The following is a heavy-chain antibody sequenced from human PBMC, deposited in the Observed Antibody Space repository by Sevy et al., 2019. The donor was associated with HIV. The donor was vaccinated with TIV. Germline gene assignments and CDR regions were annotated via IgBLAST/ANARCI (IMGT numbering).Heavy chain of an antibody. D-gene: IGHD6-13*01. Sequence: GGSLRLSCTASGFTFGDYCMSWVRQAPGKGLEWVAFLKSDVYGGTVDHAASVRGRFLISRDDSKTIAYLQLNDLKTEDTGAYYCTRWKAAQSIFDYWGQGALVTFSS. V-gene: IGHV3-49*04. CDR1: GFTFGDYC. J-gene: IGHJ4*02. CDR2: LKSDVYGGTV. CDR3: TRWKAAQSIFDY.